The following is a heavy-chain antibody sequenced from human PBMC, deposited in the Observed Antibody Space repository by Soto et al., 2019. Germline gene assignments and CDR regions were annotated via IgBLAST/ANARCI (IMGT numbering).Heavy chain of an antibody. D-gene: IGHD3-3*01. J-gene: IGHJ4*02. V-gene: IGHV1-69*06. CDR2: IIPIFGTA. Sequence: SVKVSCKASGGTFSSYAISWVRQAPGQGLEWMGGIIPIFGTANYAQKFQGRVTITADKSTSTAYMELSSLRSEDTAVYYCARAYAHYDFWSGYSPLYYYFDYWGQGTLVTVSS. CDR3: ARAYAHYDFWSGYSPLYYYFDY. CDR1: GGTFSSYA.